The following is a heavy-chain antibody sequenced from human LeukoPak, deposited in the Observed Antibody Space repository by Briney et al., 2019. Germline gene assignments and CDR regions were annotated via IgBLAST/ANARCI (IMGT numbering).Heavy chain of an antibody. CDR2: IYYSEST. CDR3: ASLGGLGSWNFGY. V-gene: IGHV4-59*01. D-gene: IGHD3-10*01. CDR1: GGSISSYY. J-gene: IGHJ4*02. Sequence: NSSETLSLTCTVSGGSISSYYWSWIRQPPGKGLEWIGYIYYSESTNYNPSLKNRVTISLDTSKSRFSLRLTSVTAADTAVYYCASLGGLGSWNFGYWGQGTLVTVPS.